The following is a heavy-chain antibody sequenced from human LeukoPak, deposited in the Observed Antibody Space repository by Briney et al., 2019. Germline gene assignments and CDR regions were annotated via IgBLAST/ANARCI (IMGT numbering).Heavy chain of an antibody. V-gene: IGHV3-30*18. CDR2: ISSDESKK. CDR3: AKEGKEGSAFDY. D-gene: IGHD6-25*01. CDR1: GFTFSSYG. Sequence: GPLRLSCAASGFTFSSYGMHWVRQAPGKGLEWVAVISSDESKKYYADSVKGRFTISRDNSKNTLYLQMNSLRAEDTAVYYCAKEGKEGSAFDYWGQGTLVTVSS. J-gene: IGHJ4*02.